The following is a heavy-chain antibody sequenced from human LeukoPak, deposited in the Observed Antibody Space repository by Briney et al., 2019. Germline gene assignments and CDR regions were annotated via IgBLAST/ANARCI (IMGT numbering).Heavy chain of an antibody. V-gene: IGHV4-38-2*02. CDR3: ARSDWYLRGDAFDM. CDR2: SYHSGSS. CDR1: GHSINSGYY. Sequence: SETLSLTCSVSGHSINSGYYCGWFRQPPGEGLEWMGGSYHSGSSYYNPSLQDRGTISLHTSKNQFFFVMSSVAAAAMAGGYFARSDWYLRGDAFDMWGQGTRVTVSS. J-gene: IGHJ3*02. D-gene: IGHD3-9*01.